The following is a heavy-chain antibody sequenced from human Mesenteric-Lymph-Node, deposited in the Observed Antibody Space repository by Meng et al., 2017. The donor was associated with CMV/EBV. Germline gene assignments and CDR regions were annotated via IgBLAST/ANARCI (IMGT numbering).Heavy chain of an antibody. CDR1: GFTFDDYA. CDR2: ISSSSSYI. J-gene: IGHJ4*02. D-gene: IGHD2-2*02. Sequence: GESLKISCAASGFTFDDYAMSWVRQAPGKGLEWVSSISSSSSYIYYADSVKGRFTISRDNAKNSLYLQMNSLRAEDTAVYYCARGYCSSTSCYTSFDYWGQGTLVTVSS. CDR3: ARGYCSSTSCYTSFDY. V-gene: IGHV3-21*01.